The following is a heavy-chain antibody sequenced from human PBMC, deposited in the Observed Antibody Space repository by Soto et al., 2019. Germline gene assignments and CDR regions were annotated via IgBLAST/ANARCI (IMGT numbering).Heavy chain of an antibody. CDR3: AKYYYDSSGYYSDYFDF. CDR1: GFTFSSYA. D-gene: IGHD3-22*01. CDR2: ISGSGGST. V-gene: IGHV3-23*01. Sequence: EVQLLESGGGLVQPGGSLRLSCAASGFTFSSYAMSWVRQAPGKGLEWVSAISGSGGSTYYADSVKGRFTISRDSSKNTLYLQMHSLRAEDTAVYYCAKYYYDSSGYYSDYFDFWGQGTLVTVSS. J-gene: IGHJ4*02.